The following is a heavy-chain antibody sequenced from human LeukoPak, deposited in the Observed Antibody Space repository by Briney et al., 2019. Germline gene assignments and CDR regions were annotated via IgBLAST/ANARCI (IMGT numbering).Heavy chain of an antibody. CDR2: IKSDGSN. CDR1: GFTFSSYW. Sequence: GGSLRLSCEASGFTFSSYWMHWVRQAPGKGLVWVSRIKSDGSNYYADSVKGRFTISRDNAKNTLYLQMNSLRAEDTAVYYCAKDRRSGGSQYYYDSSGYSAFDIWGRGTMVTVSS. J-gene: IGHJ3*02. V-gene: IGHV3-74*01. D-gene: IGHD3-22*01. CDR3: AKDRRSGGSQYYYDSSGYSAFDI.